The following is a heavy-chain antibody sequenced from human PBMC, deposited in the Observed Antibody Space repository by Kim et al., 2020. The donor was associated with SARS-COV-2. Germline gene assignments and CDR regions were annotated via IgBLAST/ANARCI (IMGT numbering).Heavy chain of an antibody. J-gene: IGHJ4*02. V-gene: IGHV4-39*07. CDR3: AQAGGRLLFGY. D-gene: IGHD2-21*02. Sequence: SETLSLTCTVSGGSISSSSYYWGWIRQPPGKGLEWIGSIYYSGSTYYNPSLKSRVTISVDTSKNQFSLKLSSVTAADTAVYYCAQAGGRLLFGYWGQGTLVTVSS. CDR1: GGSISSSSYY. CDR2: IYYSGST.